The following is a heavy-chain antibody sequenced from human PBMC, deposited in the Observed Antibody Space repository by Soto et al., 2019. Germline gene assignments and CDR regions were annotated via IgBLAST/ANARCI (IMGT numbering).Heavy chain of an antibody. CDR2: IKQDGSEK. CDR3: AREPGPRSYDYIWGSYRYDDAFDL. CDR1: GFTFSSYW. V-gene: IGHV3-7*01. D-gene: IGHD3-16*02. J-gene: IGHJ3*01. Sequence: EVQLVESGGGLVQPGGSLRLSCAASGFTFSSYWMSWVRQAPGKGLEWVANIKQDGSEKYYVDSVKGRFTISRDNAKNSLYLQMNSLSAEDTAVYYCAREPGPRSYDYIWGSYRYDDAFDLWGQGTMVTVSS.